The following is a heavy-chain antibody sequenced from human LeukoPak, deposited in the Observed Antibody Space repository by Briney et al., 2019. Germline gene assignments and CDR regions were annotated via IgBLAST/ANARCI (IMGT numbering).Heavy chain of an antibody. D-gene: IGHD3-22*01. V-gene: IGHV2-70*11. CDR2: IDWDDDK. J-gene: IGHJ4*02. Sequence: GPALVKPTQTLTLTCTFSGFSLSTSGMCVSWIRQPPGKALEWLARIDWDDDKYYSTSLKTRLTISKDTSKNQVVLTMTNMDPVDTATYYCARHYYDSSGYSFDYWGQGTLVTVSS. CDR1: GFSLSTSGMC. CDR3: ARHYYDSSGYSFDY.